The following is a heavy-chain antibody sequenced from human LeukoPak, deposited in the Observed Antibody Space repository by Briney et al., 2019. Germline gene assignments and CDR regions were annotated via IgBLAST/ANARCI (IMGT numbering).Heavy chain of an antibody. D-gene: IGHD4-11*01. CDR1: GYTFNGFY. J-gene: IGHJ4*02. CDR2: INPNSGGT. Sequence: GASVRVSSKSSGYTFNGFYLHWVRQAPGQGREWMGWINPNSGGTNYAQKFQGRVTMTRDTSISTAYMELSRLRSDDTAVYYCARWMATVTTPDYWGQGTLVTVSS. V-gene: IGHV1-2*02. CDR3: ARWMATVTTPDY.